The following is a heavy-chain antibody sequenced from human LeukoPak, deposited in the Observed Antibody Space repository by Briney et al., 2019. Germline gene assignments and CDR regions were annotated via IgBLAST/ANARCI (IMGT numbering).Heavy chain of an antibody. J-gene: IGHJ6*02. Sequence: GGSLRLSCAASGFTFSSYWMSWVRQAPGKGLEWVANIKQDGSEKFYVDSVKGRFTISRDNAKNSLYLQMNSLRAEDTAVYYCAREASYPSYGMDVWGQGTTVTVSS. CDR3: AREASYPSYGMDV. CDR1: GFTFSSYW. CDR2: IKQDGSEK. V-gene: IGHV3-7*01. D-gene: IGHD2-2*01.